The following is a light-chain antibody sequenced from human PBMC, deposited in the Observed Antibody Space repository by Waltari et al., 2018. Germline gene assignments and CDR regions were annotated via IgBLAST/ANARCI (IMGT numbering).Light chain of an antibody. CDR1: SPNAGRKD. Sequence: QSELTQPPSASGTTGQRVTIACSGTSPNAGRKDVYWYKLLPGTAPKRLIYRNNQRASGVPDRFSGSKSGTSASLAISGLRSEDEADYYCAAWDDSLSVLFGGGTKLTVL. V-gene: IGLV1-47*01. CDR2: RNN. J-gene: IGLJ2*01. CDR3: AAWDDSLSVL.